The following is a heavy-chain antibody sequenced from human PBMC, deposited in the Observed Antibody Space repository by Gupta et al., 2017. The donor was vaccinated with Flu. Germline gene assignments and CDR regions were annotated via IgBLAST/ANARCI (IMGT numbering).Heavy chain of an antibody. Sequence: EVRLVESGGGLVKPGGSLRLSCAASEFTFDNAWMSWVRQAPGKGLEWVGRIKSEADGGTTDFAAPVKGRFSISRDDSKNTVYLQMNSLKSEDTAVYYCTTDLSGGYAFDLWGQGTMVTVSS. CDR3: TTDLSGGYAFDL. CDR2: IKSEADGGTT. D-gene: IGHD2-15*01. V-gene: IGHV3-15*01. J-gene: IGHJ3*01. CDR1: EFTFDNAW.